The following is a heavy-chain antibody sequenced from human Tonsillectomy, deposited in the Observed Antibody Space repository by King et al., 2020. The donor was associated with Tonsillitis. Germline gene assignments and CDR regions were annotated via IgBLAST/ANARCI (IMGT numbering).Heavy chain of an antibody. CDR2: MYSGST. CDR3: ARDLYDFGRGFFYGMDV. J-gene: IGHJ6*02. Sequence: QLQESGPGLVKPSETLSLTCSVSGGSIRSFYWSWIRQPPGKGLEWIGYMYSGSTHYNPSLKSRVTISVDTSKNQFSLKLSSVTAADTAVYYCARDLYDFGRGFFYGMDVWGQGTAVTVSS. CDR1: GGSIRSFY. D-gene: IGHD3-3*01. V-gene: IGHV4-59*01.